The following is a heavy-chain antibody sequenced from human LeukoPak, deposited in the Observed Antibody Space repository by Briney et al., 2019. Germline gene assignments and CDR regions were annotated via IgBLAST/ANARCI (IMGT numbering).Heavy chain of an antibody. CDR1: GYTFTDYY. D-gene: IGHD3-10*01. CDR3: ATALLWFGELLQRDY. CDR2: VDPEDGET. V-gene: IGHV1-69-2*01. J-gene: IGHJ4*02. Sequence: ASVKVSCKVSGYTFTDYYMHWVQQAPGKGLEWMGLVDPEDGETIYAEKFQGRVTITADTSTDTAYMELSSLRSEDTAVYYCATALLWFGELLQRDYWGQGTPVTVSS.